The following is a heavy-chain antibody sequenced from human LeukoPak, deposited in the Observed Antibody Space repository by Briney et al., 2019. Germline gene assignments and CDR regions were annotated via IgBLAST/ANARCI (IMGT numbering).Heavy chain of an antibody. V-gene: IGHV3-23*01. D-gene: IGHD6-19*01. Sequence: PGGSLRLSCVASGFSFSSYAMSWVRQAPGKGLGWVSTVSGSGGSTYYADSVKGRFTISRDNSKNTLYLQMNSLRADDTAVYYCAKEAVAGLYYFDYWGQGTLVTVSS. J-gene: IGHJ4*02. CDR3: AKEAVAGLYYFDY. CDR2: VSGSGGST. CDR1: GFSFSSYA.